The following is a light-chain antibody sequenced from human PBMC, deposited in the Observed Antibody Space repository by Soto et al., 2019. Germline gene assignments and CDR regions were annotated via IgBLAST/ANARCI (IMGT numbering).Light chain of an antibody. V-gene: IGKV2-30*01. CDR1: QSLVYSDGNTY. Sequence: DVVMTQSPLSLPVTLGQPASISCRSSQSLVYSDGNTYLNWFQQRPGQSPRRLIYKVSNRDSGVPGRLSGSGSGTDFTLKISRVEAEDVGGYYCMQGTHPLTLGPGTKVD. J-gene: IGKJ3*01. CDR3: MQGTHPLT. CDR2: KVS.